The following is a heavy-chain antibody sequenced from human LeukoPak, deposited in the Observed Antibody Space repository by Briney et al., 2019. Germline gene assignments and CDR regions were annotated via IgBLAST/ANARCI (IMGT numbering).Heavy chain of an antibody. Sequence: GGSLRLSCAASGITFRSYGMHWVRQAPGKGLEWVAVISYDGSHKYYADSVKGRFSISRDNSKNTLYLQMNSLRADDTAVYYCAKGARGDTVTSIVGLNWFDPWGQGTLGTVSS. CDR1: GITFRSYG. CDR3: AKGARGDTVTSIVGLNWFDP. CDR2: ISYDGSHK. V-gene: IGHV3-30*18. J-gene: IGHJ5*02. D-gene: IGHD4-17*01.